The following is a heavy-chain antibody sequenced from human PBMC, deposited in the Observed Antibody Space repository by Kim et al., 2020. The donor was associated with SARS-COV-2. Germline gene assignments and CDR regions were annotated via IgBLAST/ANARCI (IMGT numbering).Heavy chain of an antibody. Sequence: SETLSLTCTVSDDSLTDTSFYWGWIRQPPGTGLEWIGTIYSSGISSYKASLQSPLTMSVDTSKKQLSLRLNSVTAADTAVYYCARLTTTLVEVDGKGFGAADYWGQRTLVTVSS. D-gene: IGHD2-15*01. CDR3: ARLTTTLVEVDGKGFGAADY. CDR1: DDSLTDTSFY. CDR2: IYSSGIS. V-gene: IGHV4-39*01. J-gene: IGHJ4*02.